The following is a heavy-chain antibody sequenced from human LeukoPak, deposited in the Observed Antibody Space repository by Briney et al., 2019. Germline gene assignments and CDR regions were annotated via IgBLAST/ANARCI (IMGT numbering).Heavy chain of an antibody. CDR3: AKDRQTYCSSTSCYLNWFDP. J-gene: IGHJ5*02. CDR1: GFTFSNYA. Sequence: PGGSLRLSCAASGFTFSNYAMSWVRQAPGKGLEWVPAISVSVVRTYSADSVKGRFTISRDNYKNTLYLQMNNLRAEDTAMYYCAKDRQTYCSSTSCYLNWFDPWGQGTLVTVSS. D-gene: IGHD2-2*01. CDR2: ISVSVVRT. V-gene: IGHV3-23*01.